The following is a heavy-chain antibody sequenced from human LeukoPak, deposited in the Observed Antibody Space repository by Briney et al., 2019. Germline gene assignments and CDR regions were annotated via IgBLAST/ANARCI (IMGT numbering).Heavy chain of an antibody. V-gene: IGHV1-24*01. J-gene: IGHJ4*02. CDR2: FDPEDSET. CDR1: GYTLTELS. Sequence: ASVKVSCKVSGYTLTELSMHWVRQAPGKGLEWMGGFDPEDSETIYAQKFQGRVTTTEDTSTDTAYMELSSLRSEDTAVYYCATGNSGNYVETFDYWGQGTLVTVSS. CDR3: ATGNSGNYVETFDY. D-gene: IGHD1-26*01.